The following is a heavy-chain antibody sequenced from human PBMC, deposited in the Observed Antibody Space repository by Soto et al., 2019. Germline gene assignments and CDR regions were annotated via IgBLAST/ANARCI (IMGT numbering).Heavy chain of an antibody. V-gene: IGHV1-69*01. CDR2: IIPIFGTA. D-gene: IGHD3-22*01. Sequence: QVQLVQSGAEVKKPGSSVKVSCKASGGTFSSYAISWVRQAPGQGLEWMGGIIPIFGTANYAQKFQGRVTITADESTSTAYMELSSLRAEDTAVYYCARDYYDSSGYNYNWFDPWGQGTLVTVSS. J-gene: IGHJ5*02. CDR1: GGTFSSYA. CDR3: ARDYYDSSGYNYNWFDP.